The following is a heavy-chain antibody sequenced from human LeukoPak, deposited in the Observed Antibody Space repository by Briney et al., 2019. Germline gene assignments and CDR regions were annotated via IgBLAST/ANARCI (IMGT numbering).Heavy chain of an antibody. CDR2: SSSDGSSI. CDR1: GFTFRSYW. CDR3: VRDGDSTVDFDY. D-gene: IGHD4-23*01. Sequence: GGSLRLSCVASGFTFRSYWMHWVRQAPGKGLVWVSRSSSDGSSIVYADSVEGRFTISRDNAKNTLYLQMNSLRAEDTAVYYCVRDGDSTVDFDYWGQGTLVTVSS. V-gene: IGHV3-74*01. J-gene: IGHJ4*02.